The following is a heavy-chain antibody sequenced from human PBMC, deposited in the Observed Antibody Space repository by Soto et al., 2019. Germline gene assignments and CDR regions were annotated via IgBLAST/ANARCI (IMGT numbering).Heavy chain of an antibody. CDR3: AREGILSHTIFHWFDP. CDR2: IYYSGST. CDR1: GGSISSGDYY. Sequence: QVQLQESGPGLVKPSQTLSLTCTVSGGSISSGDYYWSWIRQPPGKGLEWIGYIYYSGSTYYNPSLKSRVTMSVDTSKNQFSLKLSSVTAADTAVYYCAREGILSHTIFHWFDPWGQGTLVTVSS. D-gene: IGHD3-3*01. V-gene: IGHV4-30-4*01. J-gene: IGHJ5*02.